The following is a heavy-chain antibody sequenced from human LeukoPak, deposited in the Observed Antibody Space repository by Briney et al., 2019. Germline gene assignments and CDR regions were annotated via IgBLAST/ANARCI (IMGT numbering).Heavy chain of an antibody. J-gene: IGHJ4*02. CDR2: IAISGVNT. Sequence: GGPLTLPCAASGFTFSPYCMSWVRHAPRKGLEWVSGIAISGVNTYYAGSVKGRFTLTRDNTKNSLYLQMKSLGAEDTAFYYCAKDHGWGSYYNLPDYWGQGTLVTVSS. D-gene: IGHD3-10*01. CDR1: GFTFSPYC. CDR3: AKDHGWGSYYNLPDY. V-gene: IGHV3-23*01.